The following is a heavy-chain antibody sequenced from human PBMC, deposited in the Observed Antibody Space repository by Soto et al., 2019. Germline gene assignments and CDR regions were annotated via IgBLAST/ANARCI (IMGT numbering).Heavy chain of an antibody. CDR3: ARDMDCSSTSCYTGPPAYGMDV. CDR1: GGTFSSYA. D-gene: IGHD2-2*02. J-gene: IGHJ6*02. V-gene: IGHV1-69*06. Sequence: QVQLVQSGAEVKKPGSSVKVSCKASGGTFSSYAISWVRQAPGQGLEWMGGIIPIFGTANYAQKFQGRVTITADKSTSTAYMELSCLRSEDTAVYYCARDMDCSSTSCYTGPPAYGMDVWGQGTTVTVSS. CDR2: IIPIFGTA.